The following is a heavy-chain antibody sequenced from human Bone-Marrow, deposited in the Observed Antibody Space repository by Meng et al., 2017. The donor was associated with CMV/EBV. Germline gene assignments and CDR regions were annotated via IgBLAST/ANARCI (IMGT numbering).Heavy chain of an antibody. Sequence: SETLSLTCTVPGGSISSYYWSWIRQPPGKGLEWIGYIYYSGSTNYNPSLKSRVTISVDTSKNQFSLKLSSVTAADTAVYYCAFSSSWYGSFDYWGQGTLVTVSS. D-gene: IGHD6-13*01. CDR3: AFSSSWYGSFDY. J-gene: IGHJ4*02. CDR2: IYYSGST. CDR1: GGSISSYY. V-gene: IGHV4-59*13.